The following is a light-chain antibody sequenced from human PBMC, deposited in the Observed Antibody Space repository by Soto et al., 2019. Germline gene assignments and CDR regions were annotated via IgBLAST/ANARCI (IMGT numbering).Light chain of an antibody. V-gene: IGKV1-5*03. CDR2: KAS. Sequence: IQMTQSPSTLSASVGDRVTITCRASESISSWLAWYQQKPGKAPKVLIYKASSLESGVPSRFSGSGSGTDFTLTISSLQPDDFANYYCEQYIIYPKTFGQGTKVDXK. J-gene: IGKJ1*01. CDR1: ESISSW. CDR3: EQYIIYPKT.